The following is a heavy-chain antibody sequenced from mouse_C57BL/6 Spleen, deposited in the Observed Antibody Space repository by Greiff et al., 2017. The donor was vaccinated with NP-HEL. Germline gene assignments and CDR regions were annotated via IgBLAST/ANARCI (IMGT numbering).Heavy chain of an antibody. J-gene: IGHJ3*01. D-gene: IGHD2-4*01. CDR1: GFTFSSYA. CDR2: ISSGGDYI. CDR3: TRDGADYPWFAY. V-gene: IGHV5-9-1*02. Sequence: EVHLVESGEGLVKPGGSLKLSCAASGFTFSSYAMSWVRQTPEKRLEWVAYISSGGDYIYYADTVKGRFTISRDNARNTLYLQMSSLKSEDTAMYYCTRDGADYPWFAYWGQGTLVTVSA.